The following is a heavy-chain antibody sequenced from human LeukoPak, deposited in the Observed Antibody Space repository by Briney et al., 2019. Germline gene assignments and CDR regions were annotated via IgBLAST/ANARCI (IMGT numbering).Heavy chain of an antibody. CDR3: ARGDYGDYHHYFDY. CDR2: ISSSGSTI. J-gene: IGHJ4*02. Sequence: GGSLRLSCAASGFTFSSYAMSWVRQAPGKGLEWVSYISSSGSTIYYADSAKGRFTISRDNAKNSLYLQMNSLRAEDTAVYYCARGDYGDYHHYFDYWGQGTLVTVSS. V-gene: IGHV3-48*04. D-gene: IGHD4-17*01. CDR1: GFTFSSYA.